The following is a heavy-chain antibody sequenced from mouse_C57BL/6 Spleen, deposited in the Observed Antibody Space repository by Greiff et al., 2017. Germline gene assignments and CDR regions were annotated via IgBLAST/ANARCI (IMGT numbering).Heavy chain of an antibody. J-gene: IGHJ1*03. CDR1: GYSFTGYF. CDR3: ARGPTTVVATEWYFDV. CDR2: INPYNGDT. D-gene: IGHD1-1*01. Sequence: VQLQQSGPELVKPGDSVKISCKASGYSFTGYFMNWVMQSHGKSLEWIGRINPYNGDTFYNQKFKGKATLTVDKSSSTAHMELRSLTSEDSAVYYCARGPTTVVATEWYFDVWGTGTTVTVSS. V-gene: IGHV1-20*01.